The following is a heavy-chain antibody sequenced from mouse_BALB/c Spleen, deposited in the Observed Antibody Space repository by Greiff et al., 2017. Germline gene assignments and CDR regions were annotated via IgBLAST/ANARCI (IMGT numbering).Heavy chain of an antibody. Sequence: VQGVESGPGLVAPSQSLSITCTVSGFSLTSYGVHWVRQPPGKGLEWLGVIWAGGSTNYNSALMSRLSISKDNSKSQVFLKMNSLQTDDTAMYYCARGYGNYRYFDVWGAGTTVTVSS. CDR2: IWAGGST. CDR1: GFSLTSYG. CDR3: ARGYGNYRYFDV. D-gene: IGHD2-10*02. V-gene: IGHV2-9*02. J-gene: IGHJ1*01.